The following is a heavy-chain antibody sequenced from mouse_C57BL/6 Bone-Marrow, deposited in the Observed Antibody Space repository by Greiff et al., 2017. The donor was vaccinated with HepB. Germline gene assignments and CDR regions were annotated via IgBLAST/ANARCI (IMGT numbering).Heavy chain of an antibody. CDR2: ISYDGSN. CDR3: ARGGYSNSYAMDY. Sequence: EVQLQESGPGLVKPSQSLSLTCSVTGYSITSGYYWNWIRQFPGNKLEWMGYISYDGSNNYNPSLKNRISITRDTSKNQFFLKLNSVTTEDTATYYCARGGYSNSYAMDYWGQGTSVTVSS. CDR1: GYSITSGYY. J-gene: IGHJ4*01. V-gene: IGHV3-6*01. D-gene: IGHD2-5*01.